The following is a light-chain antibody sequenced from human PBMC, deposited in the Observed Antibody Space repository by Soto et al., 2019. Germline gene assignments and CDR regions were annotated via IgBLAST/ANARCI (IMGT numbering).Light chain of an antibody. V-gene: IGKV1-39*01. Sequence: DIQMTQSPSSLSASLGDRVTITCRASQSIGIYLNWYQQEPGKAPKLLIYAASTLQSGVPLRFSGSGSGTDFTLSIGSLQPEDFATYFCQQSYTTPFTFGPGTKVDIK. CDR2: AAS. CDR3: QQSYTTPFT. CDR1: QSIGIY. J-gene: IGKJ3*01.